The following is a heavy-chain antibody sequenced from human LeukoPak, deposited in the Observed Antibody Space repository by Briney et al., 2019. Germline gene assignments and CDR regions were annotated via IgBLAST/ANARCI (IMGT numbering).Heavy chain of an antibody. V-gene: IGHV1-18*01. D-gene: IGHD3-22*01. Sequence: ASVKVSCKASGYTFTSYGISWVRQAPGQGLEWMGWISAYNGNTNYAQKLQGRVTMTTDTSTSTAYMELSRLRSGDTAVYYCARGYYDSSDYEYFQHWGQGTLVTVSS. CDR2: ISAYNGNT. CDR1: GYTFTSYG. J-gene: IGHJ1*01. CDR3: ARGYYDSSDYEYFQH.